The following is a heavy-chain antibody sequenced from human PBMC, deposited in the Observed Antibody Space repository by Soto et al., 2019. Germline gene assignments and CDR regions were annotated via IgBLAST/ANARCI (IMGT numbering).Heavy chain of an antibody. V-gene: IGHV3-74*01. CDR3: AKGVPAATRYFQH. CDR1: GFSFSSYW. D-gene: IGHD2-2*01. Sequence: VQLVESGGGLVQPGGSLRLSCAASGFSFSSYWMHWVRHAPGKGLVWVSRINSDGSSTTYADSVKGRFTISRDNAKNTLYLQMNSLTPEDTAVHYCAKGVPAATRYFQHWGQGTLVTVSS. CDR2: INSDGSST. J-gene: IGHJ1*01.